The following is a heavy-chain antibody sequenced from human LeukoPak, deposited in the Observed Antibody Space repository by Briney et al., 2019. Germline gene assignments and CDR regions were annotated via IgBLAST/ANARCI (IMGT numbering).Heavy chain of an antibody. CDR3: ARGRGRRLLRSYFDY. D-gene: IGHD1-26*01. CDR1: GGSFSGYY. J-gene: IGHJ4*02. V-gene: IGHV4-34*01. CDR2: INHSGST. Sequence: SETLSLTCAVYGGSFSGYYWSWIRQPPGKGLEWIGEINHSGSTNYNPSLKSRVTISVDTSKNQFSLKLSSVTAADTAVYYCARGRGRRLLRSYFDYWGRGTLVTVSS.